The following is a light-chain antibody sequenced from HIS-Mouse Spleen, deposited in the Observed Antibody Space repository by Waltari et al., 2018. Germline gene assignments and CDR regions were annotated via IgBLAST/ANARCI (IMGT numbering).Light chain of an antibody. V-gene: IGLV3-19*01. CDR2: GKN. CDR1: SLRSYY. Sequence: SSELTQDPAVSVALGQTVRITCQGDSLRSYYTSWYQQKPGQAPVLVIYGKNNRPSGIPERFSGSNSGNTATLTISRVEAGDEADYYCQVWDSSSDHVVFGGGTKLTVL. J-gene: IGLJ2*01. CDR3: QVWDSSSDHVV.